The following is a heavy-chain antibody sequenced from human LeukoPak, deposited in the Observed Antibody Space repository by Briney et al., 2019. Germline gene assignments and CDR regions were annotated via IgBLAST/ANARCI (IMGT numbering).Heavy chain of an antibody. Sequence: ASVKVSCKASGYTFTSYGISWVRQAPGQGLEWMGWINAYNGNTNYAQKLQGRVTMTTDTSTSTAYMELRSLRSDDTAVYYCARDGRVGYSSGWLSDYYYYGMDVWGQGTTVTVSS. D-gene: IGHD6-19*01. CDR1: GYTFTSYG. CDR2: INAYNGNT. V-gene: IGHV1-18*01. J-gene: IGHJ6*02. CDR3: ARDGRVGYSSGWLSDYYYYGMDV.